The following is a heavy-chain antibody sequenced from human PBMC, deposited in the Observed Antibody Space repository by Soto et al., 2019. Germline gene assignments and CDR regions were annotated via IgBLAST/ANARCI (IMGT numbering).Heavy chain of an antibody. D-gene: IGHD3-10*01. Sequence: QVQLVESGGGVVQPGRSLRLSCAASGFTFSSYGMHWVRQAPGKGLEWVAVIWYDGSNKYYADSVKGRFTISRDNSKNTLYLQMNSLRAEDTAVYYCARASGSGKGYYGMDVWGQVTTVTVSS. J-gene: IGHJ6*02. CDR2: IWYDGSNK. CDR1: GFTFSSYG. CDR3: ARASGSGKGYYGMDV. V-gene: IGHV3-33*01.